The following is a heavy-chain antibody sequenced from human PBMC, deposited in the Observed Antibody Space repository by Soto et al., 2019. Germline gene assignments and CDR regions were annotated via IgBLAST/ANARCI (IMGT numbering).Heavy chain of an antibody. CDR1: GFTFSSYG. V-gene: IGHV3-33*01. CDR3: AREKYYYDSSGYYVAY. Sequence: GGSLRLSCAASGFTFSSYGMHWVRQAPGKGLEWVAVIWYDGSNKYYADSVKGRFTISRDNSKNTLYLQMNSLRAEDTAVYYCAREKYYYDSSGYYVAYWGQGTLVTVSS. CDR2: IWYDGSNK. D-gene: IGHD3-22*01. J-gene: IGHJ4*02.